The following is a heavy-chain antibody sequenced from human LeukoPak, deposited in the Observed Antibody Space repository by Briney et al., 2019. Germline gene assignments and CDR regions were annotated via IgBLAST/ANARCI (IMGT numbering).Heavy chain of an antibody. J-gene: IGHJ4*02. Sequence: GASVKVSCKASGYTFTSYYVHWVRQAPGQGLEWMGIINPSGGSTNYAQKFQGRVSMTRDTSTSTVYMELSSLRSEDTAMYYCARDPARPNYFDYWGQGTLVTVSS. V-gene: IGHV1-46*01. CDR3: ARDPARPNYFDY. D-gene: IGHD6-6*01. CDR1: GYTFTSYY. CDR2: INPSGGST.